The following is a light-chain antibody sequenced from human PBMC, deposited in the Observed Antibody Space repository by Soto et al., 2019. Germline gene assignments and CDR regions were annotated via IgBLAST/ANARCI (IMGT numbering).Light chain of an antibody. CDR3: QAWDRGSAHV. Sequence: SYELTQPPSGSVSPGQTASITCSGDKLGDKYASWYQQKPGQAPVLVIYQDIKRPSGIPERFSGSNSGNTATLTISGTQAMDEADYYCQAWDRGSAHVFGTGTKLTVL. CDR2: QDI. J-gene: IGLJ1*01. V-gene: IGLV3-1*01. CDR1: KLGDKY.